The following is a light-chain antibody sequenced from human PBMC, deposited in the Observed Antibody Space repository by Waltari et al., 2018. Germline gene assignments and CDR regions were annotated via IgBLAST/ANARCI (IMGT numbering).Light chain of an antibody. V-gene: IGKV3-11*01. J-gene: IGKJ4*01. CDR1: QSVSSS. Sequence: EIVLTQSPATLSLSPGERATLSCRASQSVSSSLACYQQKTGQTPRLLLYDACNRATCVPARFSGSGSGTDFTLKISRVEAEDVGVYYCMQALQTPLTFGGGTKVEI. CDR3: MQALQTPLT. CDR2: DAC.